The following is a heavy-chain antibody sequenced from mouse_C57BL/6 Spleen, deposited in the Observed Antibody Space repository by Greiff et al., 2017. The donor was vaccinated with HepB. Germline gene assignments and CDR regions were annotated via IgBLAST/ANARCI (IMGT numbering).Heavy chain of an antibody. CDR2: IDPENGDT. CDR3: TTLYQYYAMDY. V-gene: IGHV14-4*01. CDR1: GFNIKDDY. Sequence: EVMLVESGAELVRPGASVKLSCTASGFNIKDDYMHWVKQRPEQGLEWIGWIDPENGDTEYASKFQGKATITADTSSNTAYLQLSSLTSEDTAVYYCTTLYQYYAMDYWGQGTSVTVSS. J-gene: IGHJ4*01. D-gene: IGHD2-1*01.